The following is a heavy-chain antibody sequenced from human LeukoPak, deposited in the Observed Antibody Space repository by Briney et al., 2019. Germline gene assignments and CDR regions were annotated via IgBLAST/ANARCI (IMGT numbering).Heavy chain of an antibody. V-gene: IGHV3-66*01. D-gene: IGHD3-10*01. CDR1: GFTVSSNY. CDR3: ARAGDYYGSGSCYPLDY. Sequence: PGGSLRLSCAASGFTVSSNYMSWVRQAPGKGLEWVSVIYSGGSTYYADSVKGRFTISRDNSKNTLYLQMNSLRAEDTAVYYCARAGDYYGSGSCYPLDYWGQGTLVTVSS. J-gene: IGHJ4*02. CDR2: IYSGGST.